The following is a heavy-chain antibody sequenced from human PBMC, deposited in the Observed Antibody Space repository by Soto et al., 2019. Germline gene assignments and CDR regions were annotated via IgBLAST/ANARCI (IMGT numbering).Heavy chain of an antibody. CDR2: IWYDGSNK. D-gene: IGHD3-22*01. CDR1: GFTFSSYG. CDR3: AREHDSSGYPLDL. J-gene: IGHJ2*01. V-gene: IGHV3-33*01. Sequence: QVQLVESGGGVVQPGRSLRLSCEASGFTFSSYGMHWVRQAPGKGLEWVAVIWYDGSNKYYADSVKGRFTISRDNSKNKLYLQMNSLRAEDTAVYYCAREHDSSGYPLDLWGRGTLVTVSS.